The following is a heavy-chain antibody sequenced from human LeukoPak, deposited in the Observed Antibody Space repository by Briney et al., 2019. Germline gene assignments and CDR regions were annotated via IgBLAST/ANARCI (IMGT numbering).Heavy chain of an antibody. CDR1: GGSFSGYY. V-gene: IGHV4-34*01. CDR2: INHSGST. D-gene: IGHD3-10*01. CDR3: ARGGDYNGFDL. Sequence: SETLSLTCAVYGGSFSGYYWSWIRQPPGKGLEWIGEINHSGSTNYNPSLKGRVTISVDTSKNQFSLKLSSVTAADTAVYYCARGGDYNGFDLWGQGTLVTVSS. J-gene: IGHJ5*02.